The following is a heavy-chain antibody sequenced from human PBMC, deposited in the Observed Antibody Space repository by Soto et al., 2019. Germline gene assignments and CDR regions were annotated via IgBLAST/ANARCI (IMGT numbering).Heavy chain of an antibody. Sequence: EVQLLGSGGGLVQPGGSLRLSCAASGFTFSSYAMSWVRQVPGKGLEWVSAISGSGGSTYYADSVKGRFTISRDNSKNTLYMQMNSLRAEDTAVYYCAKDPVCGGDCYYGDYWGQGPLVTVSS. V-gene: IGHV3-23*01. D-gene: IGHD2-21*02. CDR1: GFTFSSYA. J-gene: IGHJ4*02. CDR3: AKDPVCGGDCYYGDY. CDR2: ISGSGGST.